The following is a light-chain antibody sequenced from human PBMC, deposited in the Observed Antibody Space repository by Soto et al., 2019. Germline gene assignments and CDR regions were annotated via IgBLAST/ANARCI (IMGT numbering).Light chain of an antibody. CDR3: DSYTSSRAYV. V-gene: IGLV1-40*01. Sequence: QSVLTQPPSVSGAPGQGVTISCTGGSSNIGANYDVHWYQQLPGTAPKVLIYGNSNRPSGVPDRFSGSKSGTSASLAITGLQVEDEADYYCDSYTSSRAYVFGIGTKLTVL. J-gene: IGLJ1*01. CDR1: SSNIGANYD. CDR2: GNS.